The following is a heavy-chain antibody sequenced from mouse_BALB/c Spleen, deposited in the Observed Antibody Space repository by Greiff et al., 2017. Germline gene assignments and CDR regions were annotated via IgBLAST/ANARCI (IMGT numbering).Heavy chain of an antibody. Sequence: EVQLQESGTVLARPGASVKMSCKASGYSFTSYCMHWVKQRPGQGLEWIGAIYPGNSDTSYNQKFKGKAKLTAVTSASTAYMELSSLTNEDSAVYYCTRGYYDYDYYAMDYWGQGTSVTVSS. J-gene: IGHJ4*01. V-gene: IGHV1-5*01. CDR1: GYSFTSYC. CDR2: IYPGNSDT. D-gene: IGHD2-4*01. CDR3: TRGYYDYDYYAMDY.